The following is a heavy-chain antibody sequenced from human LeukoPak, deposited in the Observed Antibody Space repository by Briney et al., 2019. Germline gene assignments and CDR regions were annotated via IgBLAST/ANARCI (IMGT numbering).Heavy chain of an antibody. Sequence: KPSETLSLTCAVSGGSISSGGYSWSWIRQPPGTGLEWIGYIYHSGSTYYNPSLKSRVTISVDRSKNQFSLKLSSVTAADTAVYYCARSSRDYDSSGYHAFDIWGQGTMVTVSS. V-gene: IGHV4-30-2*01. CDR2: IYHSGST. D-gene: IGHD3-22*01. CDR1: GGSISSGGYS. CDR3: ARSSRDYDSSGYHAFDI. J-gene: IGHJ3*02.